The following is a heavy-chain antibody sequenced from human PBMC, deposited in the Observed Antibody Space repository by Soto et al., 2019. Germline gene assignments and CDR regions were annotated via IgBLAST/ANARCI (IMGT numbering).Heavy chain of an antibody. D-gene: IGHD3-22*01. J-gene: IGHJ4*02. V-gene: IGHV3-72*01. CDR2: SRDKAQGYST. CDR3: VRATYFSGIRGYTPFFAY. Sequence: LRLSRGRSGFTVRDDYSDWCCQAPEKEMEWVGLSRDKAQGYSTAYAASVKGRFTTSRDESKNSVYLQMNSLKTEDTAVYYCVRATYFSGIRGYTPFFAYLVQGTSVTGSS. CDR1: GFTVRDDY.